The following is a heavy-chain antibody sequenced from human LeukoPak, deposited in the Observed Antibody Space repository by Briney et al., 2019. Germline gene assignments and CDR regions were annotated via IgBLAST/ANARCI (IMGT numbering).Heavy chain of an antibody. V-gene: IGHV3-21*01. J-gene: IGHJ6*02. CDR1: GFTFSSYS. CDR2: ISSSSSYI. Sequence: PGGSLRLSCAASGFTFSSYSMNWVRQAPGKGLEWVSSISSSSSYIYYADSVKGRFTIFRDNAKNSLYLQMNSLRAEDTAVYYCARASGSYYYYYYGMDVWGQGTTVTVSS. D-gene: IGHD1-26*01. CDR3: ARASGSYYYYYYGMDV.